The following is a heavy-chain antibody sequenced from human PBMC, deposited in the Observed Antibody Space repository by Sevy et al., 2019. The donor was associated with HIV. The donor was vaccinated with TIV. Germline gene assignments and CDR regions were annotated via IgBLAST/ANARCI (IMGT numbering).Heavy chain of an antibody. D-gene: IGHD6-19*01. V-gene: IGHV3-33*08. Sequence: GGSLRLSCAASGFTFSSYGMHWVRQAPGKGLEWVAVIWYDGSNKYYADSVKGRFTISRDNSKNTLYLQMNSLRAEDTAVYYCASDRSSRFHYYYMDVWGKGTTVTVSS. CDR3: ASDRSSRFHYYYMDV. CDR2: IWYDGSNK. J-gene: IGHJ6*03. CDR1: GFTFSSYG.